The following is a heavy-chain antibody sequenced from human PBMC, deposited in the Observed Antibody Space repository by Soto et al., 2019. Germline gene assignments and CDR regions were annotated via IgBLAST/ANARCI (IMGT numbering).Heavy chain of an antibody. CDR3: AKELEPFKGLLWFGEFETDYYYGMDV. J-gene: IGHJ6*02. CDR2: ISYDGSNK. D-gene: IGHD3-10*01. CDR1: GFTFSSYG. Sequence: GGSLRLSCAASGFTFSSYGMHWVRQAPGKGLEWVAVISYDGSNKYYADSVKGRFTISRDNSKNTLYLQMNSLRAEDTAVYYCAKELEPFKGLLWFGEFETDYYYGMDVWGQGTTVTVSS. V-gene: IGHV3-30*18.